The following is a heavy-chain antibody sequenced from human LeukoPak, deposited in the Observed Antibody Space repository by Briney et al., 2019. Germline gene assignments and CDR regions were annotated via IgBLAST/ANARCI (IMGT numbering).Heavy chain of an antibody. D-gene: IGHD6-19*01. CDR2: INHSGST. V-gene: IGHV4-34*01. CDR3: ARYSGWTYSCYYYGMDV. Sequence: SETLSLTCAVYGGSFSGYYWSWIRQPPGKGLERIGEINHSGSTNYNPSLKSRVTISVDTSKNQFSLKLSSVTAADTAVYYCARYSGWTYSCYYYGMDVWGQGTTVTVSS. CDR1: GGSFSGYY. J-gene: IGHJ6*02.